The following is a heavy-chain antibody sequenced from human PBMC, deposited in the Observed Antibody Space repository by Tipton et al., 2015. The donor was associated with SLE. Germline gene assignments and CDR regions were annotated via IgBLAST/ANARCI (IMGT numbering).Heavy chain of an antibody. V-gene: IGHV4-34*01. J-gene: IGHJ3*02. CDR1: GGSFSGYY. Sequence: TLSLTCAVYGGSFSGYYWSWIRQPPGKGLEWIGEINHSGSTNYNPSLKSRVTISVDTSKNQFSLKLSSVTAADTAVYYCARATPDAFDIWGQGTVVTVSS. CDR2: INHSGST. CDR3: ARATPDAFDI. D-gene: IGHD4-23*01.